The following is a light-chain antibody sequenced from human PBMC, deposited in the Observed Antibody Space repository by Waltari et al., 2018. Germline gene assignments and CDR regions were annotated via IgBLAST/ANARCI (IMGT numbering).Light chain of an antibody. Sequence: QSALTQPASVSGSPGQSITISCSGTDSDVGAYDFVSWYQQHPGKAPHLIIYEVSNRPSGISNRFSASTSCNTASLTISGLQAEDEADYYCSSYTTSSAPGVFGTGTRVTVL. J-gene: IGLJ1*01. CDR2: EVS. V-gene: IGLV2-14*01. CDR1: DSDVGAYDF. CDR3: SSYTTSSAPGV.